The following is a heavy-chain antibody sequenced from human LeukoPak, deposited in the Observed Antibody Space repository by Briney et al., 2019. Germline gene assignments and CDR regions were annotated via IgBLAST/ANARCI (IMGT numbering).Heavy chain of an antibody. J-gene: IGHJ5*02. V-gene: IGHV3-21*01. Sequence: GGSLRLSCAASGFTFSSYSMNWVRQAPGKGLEWVSSISSSSSYIYYADSVKGRFTISRDNAKNSLYLQMNSLRAEDTAVYYCARDPAGGYYGSGSSWGKGTLVTVSS. CDR1: GFTFSSYS. CDR3: ARDPAGGYYGSGSS. CDR2: ISSSSSYI. D-gene: IGHD3-10*01.